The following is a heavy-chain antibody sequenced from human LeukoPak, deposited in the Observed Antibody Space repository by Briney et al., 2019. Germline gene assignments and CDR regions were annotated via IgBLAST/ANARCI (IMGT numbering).Heavy chain of an antibody. V-gene: IGHV4-39*07. Sequence: SETLSLTCTVSGGSISSSSYYWGWIRQPPGKGLEWIGSIYHSGSTYYNPSLKSRVTISVDTSKNQFSLKLSSVTAADTAVYYCARDREDYYDSSGYSFDPWGQGTLVTVSS. D-gene: IGHD3-22*01. J-gene: IGHJ5*02. CDR1: GGSISSSSYY. CDR3: ARDREDYYDSSGYSFDP. CDR2: IYHSGST.